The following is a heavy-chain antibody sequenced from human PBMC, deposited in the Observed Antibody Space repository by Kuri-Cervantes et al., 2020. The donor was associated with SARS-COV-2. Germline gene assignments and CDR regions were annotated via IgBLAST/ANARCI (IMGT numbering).Heavy chain of an antibody. CDR2: IYYSGST. J-gene: IGHJ5*02. D-gene: IGHD1-26*01. V-gene: IGHV4-39*07. CDR3: ARDKGSGSYRWFDP. CDR1: GGSISSSSYY. Sequence: SETLSLTCTVSGGSISSSSYYWGWIRQPPGKGLEWIGSIYYSGSTYYNPSLKSRVTISVDTSKNQFSLKLSSVTAADTAVYYCARDKGSGSYRWFDPWGQGTLVTVSS.